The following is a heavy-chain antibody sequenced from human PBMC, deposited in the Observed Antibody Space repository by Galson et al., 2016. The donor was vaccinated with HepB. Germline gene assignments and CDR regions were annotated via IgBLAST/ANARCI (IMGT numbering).Heavy chain of an antibody. CDR1: GGSTSIYY. V-gene: IGHV4-59*01. Sequence: SETLSLTCTVSGGSTSIYYWSWIRQPPGKGLEWIGYIYYTGSTNYNHSLKSRVTIPLDTSKNQLSLKLRSVTAADTAVYYCARDPGIAVAGTGGMDVWGQGTTVTVSS. J-gene: IGHJ6*02. CDR2: IYYTGST. CDR3: ARDPGIAVAGTGGMDV. D-gene: IGHD6-19*01.